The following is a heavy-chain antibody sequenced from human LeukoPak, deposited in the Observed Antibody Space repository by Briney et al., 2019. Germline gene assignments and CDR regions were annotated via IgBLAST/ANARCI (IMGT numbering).Heavy chain of an antibody. J-gene: IGHJ6*03. CDR1: GGSISSGSYY. CDR2: IYTSGST. Sequence: SETLSLTCTVSGGSISSGSYYWSWIRQPAGKGLEWIGRIYTSGSTNYNPSLKSRVTISVDTSKNQFSLKLSSVTAADTAVYYCASGQIQLWGYYYYMDVWGKGTTVTVSS. CDR3: ASGQIQLWGYYYYMDV. D-gene: IGHD5-18*01. V-gene: IGHV4-61*02.